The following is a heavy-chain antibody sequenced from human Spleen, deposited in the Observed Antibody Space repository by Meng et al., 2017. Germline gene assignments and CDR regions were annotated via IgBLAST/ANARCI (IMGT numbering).Heavy chain of an antibody. Sequence: QVQLQESGPGLVKPSGTLSLTCAVSGDSISSSNWWSWVRQPPGKGLEWIGDMYHSGNTNYNPSLKSRVTISVDKSKNQFSLKLSSVTAADTAVYFCARARGTSLNLGIYYFDYWGQGILVTVSS. CDR2: MYHSGNT. V-gene: IGHV4-4*02. D-gene: IGHD3-16*01. CDR1: GDSISSSNW. J-gene: IGHJ4*02. CDR3: ARARGTSLNLGIYYFDY.